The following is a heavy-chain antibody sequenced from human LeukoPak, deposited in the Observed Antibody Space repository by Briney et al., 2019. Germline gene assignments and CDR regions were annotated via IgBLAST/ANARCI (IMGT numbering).Heavy chain of an antibody. CDR1: RFTFSSYG. Sequence: GRSLRLSCAASRFTFSSYGMHWVRQAPGKGLEWVAVISYDGSNKYYADSVKGRFTISRDNSKNTLYLQMNSLRAEDTAVYYCAKALLDYWGQGTLVTVSS. V-gene: IGHV3-30*18. J-gene: IGHJ4*02. CDR3: AKALLDY. CDR2: ISYDGSNK.